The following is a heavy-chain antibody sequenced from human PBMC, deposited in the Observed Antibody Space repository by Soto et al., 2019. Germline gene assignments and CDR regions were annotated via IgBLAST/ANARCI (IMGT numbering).Heavy chain of an antibody. J-gene: IGHJ2*01. CDR3: ARDRGPLPDGYFDL. CDR2: TYYRSKWYN. Sequence: KQSQTLSLTCAISGDSVSINSAAWNWIRQSPSRGLEWLGRTYYRSKWYNDYAVSVKSRITINPDTSKNQFSRQLNSVTPEDTAVYYGARDRGPLPDGYFDLWGRGTLVTVSS. V-gene: IGHV6-1*01. CDR1: GDSVSINSAA.